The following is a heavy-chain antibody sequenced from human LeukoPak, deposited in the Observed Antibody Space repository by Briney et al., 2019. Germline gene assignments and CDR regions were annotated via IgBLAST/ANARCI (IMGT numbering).Heavy chain of an antibody. D-gene: IGHD6-19*01. V-gene: IGHV3-23*01. Sequence: PGGSLRLSCAASGFTFSSYNMNWVRQAPGKGLEWVSAISGSGGSTYYADSVKGRFTISRDNSKNTLSLQMNSLRAEGTALYYCAKGPLIEVAGTTWDYWGQGTLVTVSS. J-gene: IGHJ4*02. CDR3: AKGPLIEVAGTTWDY. CDR1: GFTFSSYN. CDR2: ISGSGGST.